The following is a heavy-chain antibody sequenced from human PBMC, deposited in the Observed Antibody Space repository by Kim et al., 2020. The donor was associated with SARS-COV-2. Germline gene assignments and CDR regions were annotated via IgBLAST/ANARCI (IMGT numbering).Heavy chain of an antibody. V-gene: IGHV3-23*01. Sequence: FYADSVRGRFTISRDNSKSTFYLQMNSRRAEDTAVYYCAKTMNGWYNFDFWGQGTLVTVSS. D-gene: IGHD6-19*01. CDR3: AKTMNGWYNFDF. J-gene: IGHJ4*02.